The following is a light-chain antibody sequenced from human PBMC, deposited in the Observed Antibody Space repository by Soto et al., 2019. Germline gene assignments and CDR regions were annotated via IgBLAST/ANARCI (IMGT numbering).Light chain of an antibody. CDR1: TIDVGNYNL. J-gene: IGLJ1*01. CDR3: CSYAGSNYV. Sequence: SVLTPPPPPSGGPGQSLTTSLPGTTIDVGNYNLVSWYQHHPGKAPKLMIYEVSKRPSGVSNRFSGSKSGDTASLTISGLQAEDEADYYCCSYAGSNYVFGTGTKVTVL. V-gene: IGLV2-23*02. CDR2: EVS.